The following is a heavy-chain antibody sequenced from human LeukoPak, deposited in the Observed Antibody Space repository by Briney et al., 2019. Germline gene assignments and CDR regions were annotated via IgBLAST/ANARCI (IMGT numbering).Heavy chain of an antibody. J-gene: IGHJ4*02. Sequence: TSETLSLTCAVSGGSISSGGYSWSWIRQPPGKGLERIGYIYHSGSTYYNPSLKSRVTISVDRSKNQFSLKLSSVTAADTAVYYCARDRYSSSWYYFDYWGQGTLVTVSS. D-gene: IGHD6-13*01. CDR3: ARDRYSSSWYYFDY. CDR1: GGSISSGGYS. V-gene: IGHV4-30-2*01. CDR2: IYHSGST.